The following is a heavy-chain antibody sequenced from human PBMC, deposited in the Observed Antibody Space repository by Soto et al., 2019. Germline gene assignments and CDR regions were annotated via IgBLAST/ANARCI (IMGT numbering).Heavy chain of an antibody. D-gene: IGHD5-12*01. J-gene: IGHJ6*02. CDR3: AKAREDGYNSDGMDV. V-gene: IGHV3-30*18. Sequence: VQLVESGGGLVQPGGSLRLSCAASGFTFSSYGMHWVRQAPGKGLEWVAVISYDGSNKYYADSVKGRFTISRDNSKNTLYLQMNSLRAEDTAVYYCAKAREDGYNSDGMDVWGQGTTVTVSS. CDR1: GFTFSSYG. CDR2: ISYDGSNK.